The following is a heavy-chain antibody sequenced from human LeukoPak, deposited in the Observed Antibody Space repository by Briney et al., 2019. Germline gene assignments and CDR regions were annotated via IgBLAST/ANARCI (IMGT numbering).Heavy chain of an antibody. J-gene: IGHJ4*02. CDR2: IGGGGSGT. V-gene: IGHV3-23*01. CDR3: AKDRSTGYYRFDY. CDR1: GVRFNSYA. Sequence: PGGSLRLSCAASGVRFNSYAMSWVRQTPGKGLEWVSGIGGGGSGTYYADFVKGRFTISRDNSKKTLYLQMNSLRVDDTAVYYCAKDRSTGYYRFDYWGQRTLVTVSS. D-gene: IGHD1-26*01.